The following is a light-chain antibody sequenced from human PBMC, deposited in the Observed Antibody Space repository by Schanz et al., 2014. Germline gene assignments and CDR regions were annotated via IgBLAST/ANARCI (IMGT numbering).Light chain of an antibody. CDR2: AAS. CDR1: QSVSSN. V-gene: IGKV3-15*01. J-gene: IGKJ1*01. Sequence: EIVMTQSPATLSVSPGERATLSCRASQSVSSNLAWYQQKPGQAPRLLINAASTRAPGVPARFSGSGSGTEFTPTISSLQSEDFAVYYCQQYNGGTFGQGTKVEIK. CDR3: QQYNGGT.